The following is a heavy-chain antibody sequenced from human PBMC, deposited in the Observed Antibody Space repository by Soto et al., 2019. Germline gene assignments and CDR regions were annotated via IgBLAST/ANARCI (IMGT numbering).Heavy chain of an antibody. CDR1: GGTFGNSA. V-gene: IGHV1-69*12. Sequence: QVQLVQSGAEVKKPGSSVTVSCKASGGTFGNSAISWVRPAPGPGLEWMGGIIPLFPTPDYAQKFRGRVTITADESTTTAYMELTSLRSEDTAVYYCARDKDRQQLGGNYYYGIDVWGQGTTVTVSS. D-gene: IGHD3-3*02. CDR2: IIPLFPTP. J-gene: IGHJ6*02. CDR3: ARDKDRQQLGGNYYYGIDV.